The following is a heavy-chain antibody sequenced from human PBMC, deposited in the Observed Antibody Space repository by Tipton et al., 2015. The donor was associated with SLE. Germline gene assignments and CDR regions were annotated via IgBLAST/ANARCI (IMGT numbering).Heavy chain of an antibody. V-gene: IGHV3-23*01. J-gene: IGHJ4*02. Sequence: SLRLSCAASRFTFSTYAMSWVRQAPGKGLEWVSSLSSGSDYIYYADSVKGRFPISRDNSRYTLYLQMNSLRGEDTAVYYCGSSSTDLTGYSFHYWGQGTLVTVSS. CDR1: RFTFSTYA. CDR3: GSSSTDLTGYSFHY. D-gene: IGHD3-9*01. CDR2: LSSGSDYI.